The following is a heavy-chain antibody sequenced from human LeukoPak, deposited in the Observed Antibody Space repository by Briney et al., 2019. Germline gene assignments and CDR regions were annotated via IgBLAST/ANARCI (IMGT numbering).Heavy chain of an antibody. D-gene: IGHD6-6*01. CDR1: LVSFSSTE. CDR2: ISSSGSTI. V-gene: IGHV3-48*03. Sequence: GGSLRLSCASPLVSFSSTEMSSVPQAPGKGLEWVSYISSSGSTIYYADSVKGRFTISRDNAKNSLYLQMNSLRAEDTAVYYCAREAELEGGVSGIAAVWAAFDIWGQGTMVTVSS. CDR3: AREAELEGGVSGIAAVWAAFDI. J-gene: IGHJ3*02.